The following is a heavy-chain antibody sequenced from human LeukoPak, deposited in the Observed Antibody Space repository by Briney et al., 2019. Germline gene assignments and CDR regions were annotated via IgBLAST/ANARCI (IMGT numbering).Heavy chain of an antibody. CDR3: TRAETVYFDY. V-gene: IGHV3-73*01. CDR2: IRSKANSYAT. CDR1: GFTFSGSA. Sequence: QAGGSLRLSCAASGFTFSGSAMHWVRQASGKGLEWVGRIRSKANSYATAYAASVKGRFTISRDDSKNTAYLQMNSLKTEDTAVYYCTRAETVYFDYWGQGTLVTVSP. J-gene: IGHJ4*02.